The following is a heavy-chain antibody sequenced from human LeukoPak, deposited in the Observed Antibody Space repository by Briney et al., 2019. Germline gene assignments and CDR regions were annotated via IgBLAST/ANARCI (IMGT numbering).Heavy chain of an antibody. D-gene: IGHD4-17*01. J-gene: IGHJ1*01. Sequence: PGGSLRLSCAASGFTFSSYAMSWVRQAPGEGLEWVSAISGSGGSTYYADSVKGRFTISRDNSKNTLYLQMNSLRAEGTAVYYCAKDPNYGDYPGYFQHWGQGTLVTVSS. CDR3: AKDPNYGDYPGYFQH. CDR1: GFTFSSYA. CDR2: ISGSGGST. V-gene: IGHV3-23*01.